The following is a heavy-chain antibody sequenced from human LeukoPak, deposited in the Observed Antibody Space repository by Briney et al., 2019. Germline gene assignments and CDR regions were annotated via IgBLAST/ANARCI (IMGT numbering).Heavy chain of an antibody. V-gene: IGHV1-46*03. CDR1: GYTFTSYY. CDR2: INPSGGST. J-gene: IGHJ4*02. D-gene: IGHD6-13*01. Sequence: ASVKVSCTASGYTFTSYYMHWIRQAPAQGLEGMGIINPSGGSTSYAQKSQGRVTMIRDTSTSTVYIELSSLRSEDTAVYYCARTGGSSWYDYWGQGTLVTVSS. CDR3: ARTGGSSWYDY.